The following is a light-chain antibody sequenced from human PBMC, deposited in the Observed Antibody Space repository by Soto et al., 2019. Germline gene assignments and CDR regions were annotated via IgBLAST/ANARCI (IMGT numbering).Light chain of an antibody. CDR2: RVS. V-gene: IGKV2-24*01. CDR3: MELAHFPRT. Sequence: DVVLTQTPLSLPDTLGQPAPISCRSSVNLVYSDGNTSLSWFQQRPGQPPRLLLYRVSNRFSGVPDRFSGSGAGTDFTLTSSRVDAEDVGVYYCMELAHFPRTFGQGTKVEIK. CDR1: VNLVYSDGNTS. J-gene: IGKJ1*01.